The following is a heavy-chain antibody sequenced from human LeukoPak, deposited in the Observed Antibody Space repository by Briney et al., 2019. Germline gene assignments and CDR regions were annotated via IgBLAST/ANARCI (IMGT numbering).Heavy chain of an antibody. CDR3: ARVRDRTEDY. Sequence: SETLSLTCAVYGGSFSGYYRSWIRHPPGKGLEWIGEINHSGSTNYNPSLKSRVTISVDKSKNQFSLKLSSVTAADTAVYYCARVRDRTEDYWGQGTLVTVSS. CDR2: INHSGST. D-gene: IGHD1-14*01. CDR1: GGSFSGYY. V-gene: IGHV4-34*01. J-gene: IGHJ4*02.